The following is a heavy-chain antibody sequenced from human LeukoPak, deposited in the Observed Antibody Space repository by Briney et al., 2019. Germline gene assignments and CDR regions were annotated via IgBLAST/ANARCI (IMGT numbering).Heavy chain of an antibody. CDR3: AKVGYGWYEVDY. CDR1: GFTFSSYG. CDR2: IRYDGNDK. Sequence: PGGSLRLSCAASGFTFSSYGMHWVRQAPGKGLEWVACIRYDGNDKYYADSVKGRFTISRDNSKNTLYLQMNSLRAEDTAVYYCAKVGYGWYEVDYWGQGTLVTVSS. J-gene: IGHJ4*02. D-gene: IGHD6-19*01. V-gene: IGHV3-30*02.